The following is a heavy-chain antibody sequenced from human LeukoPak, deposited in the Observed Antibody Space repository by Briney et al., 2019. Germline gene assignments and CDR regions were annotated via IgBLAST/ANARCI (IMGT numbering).Heavy chain of an antibody. D-gene: IGHD3-3*01. Sequence: SETLSLTCTVSGGSISTYYWSWIRQPAGKGLEWIGRIYTSGSTNYNPSLKSRVTMSVDTSKNQFSLKLGSVTAADTAVYYCASASKYYDFWSGSYTKYYYMDVWGKGTTVTVSS. V-gene: IGHV4-4*07. CDR2: IYTSGST. CDR3: ASASKYYDFWSGSYTKYYYMDV. CDR1: GGSISTYY. J-gene: IGHJ6*03.